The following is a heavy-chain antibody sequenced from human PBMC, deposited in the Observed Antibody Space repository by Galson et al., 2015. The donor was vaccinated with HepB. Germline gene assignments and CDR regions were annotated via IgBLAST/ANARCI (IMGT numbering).Heavy chain of an antibody. CDR2: IKQDGSEK. CDR3: ARDLRRIAVAGKGVDY. J-gene: IGHJ4*02. V-gene: IGHV3-7*03. D-gene: IGHD6-19*01. CDR1: GFTFSSYW. Sequence: SLRLSCAASGFTFSSYWMSWVRQAPGKGLEWVANIKQDGSEKYYVDSVKGRFTISRDNAKNSLYLQMNSLRAEDTAVYYCARDLRRIAVAGKGVDYWGQGTLVTVSS.